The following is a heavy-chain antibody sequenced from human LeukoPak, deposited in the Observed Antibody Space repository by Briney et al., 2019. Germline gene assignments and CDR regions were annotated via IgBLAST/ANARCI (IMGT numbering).Heavy chain of an antibody. CDR1: GFTFSSYG. CDR2: IWYDGSSK. Sequence: PGGSLRLSCAASGFTFSSYGMHWVRQAPGKGLEWVAVIWYDGSSKYYADSVKGRFTISRDNSKNTLYLQMNSLRAEDTAVYYCARLYGTYPGWFDPWGQGTLVTVSS. V-gene: IGHV3-33*01. D-gene: IGHD4-17*01. J-gene: IGHJ5*02. CDR3: ARLYGTYPGWFDP.